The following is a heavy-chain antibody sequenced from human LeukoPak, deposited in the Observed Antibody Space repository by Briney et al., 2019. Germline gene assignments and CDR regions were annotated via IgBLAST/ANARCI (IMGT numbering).Heavy chain of an antibody. J-gene: IGHJ4*02. CDR3: ASSSGWYEPLYFEY. V-gene: IGHV3-9*01. CDR2: ISWNSGSI. Sequence: GGSLRLSCAASGFTFDDYAMHWVRQAPGKGLEWGSGISWNSGSIGYADSVKGRFTISRDNAKNSLYLQMNSLRAEDTAVYYCASSSGWYEPLYFEYWGQGTLVTVSS. CDR1: GFTFDDYA. D-gene: IGHD6-19*01.